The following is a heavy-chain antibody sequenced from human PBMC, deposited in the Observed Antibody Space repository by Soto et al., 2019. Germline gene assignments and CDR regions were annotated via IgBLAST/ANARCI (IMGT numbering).Heavy chain of an antibody. CDR1: GGSISSYY. D-gene: IGHD4-17*01. CDR2: IYYSGST. CDR3: ASAYGDYGFDY. J-gene: IGHJ4*02. Sequence: SETLSLTCTVSGGSISSYYWSWIRQPPGKGLEWIGYIYYSGSTNYNPSLKSRVTISVDTSKNQFSLKLSSVTAADTAVYYCASAYGDYGFDYWGQRTLVTVSS. V-gene: IGHV4-59*01.